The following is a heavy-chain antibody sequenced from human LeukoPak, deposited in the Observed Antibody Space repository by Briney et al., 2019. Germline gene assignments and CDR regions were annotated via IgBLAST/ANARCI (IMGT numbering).Heavy chain of an antibody. D-gene: IGHD1-26*01. CDR3: ATDGGKWELLFDY. V-gene: IGHV3-30*02. J-gene: IGHJ4*02. CDR1: GFNG. Sequence: GGSLRLSCAVSGFNGMHWVRQAPGKGLEWEAFMQYDGSDKSYADSVKGRFTISRDNSKNTLYLQMNSLRPEDTAVYYCATDGGKWELLFDYWGQGTLVTVSS. CDR2: MQYDGSDK.